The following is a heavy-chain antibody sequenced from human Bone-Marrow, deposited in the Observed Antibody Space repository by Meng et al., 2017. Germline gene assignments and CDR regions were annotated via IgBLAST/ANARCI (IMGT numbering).Heavy chain of an antibody. CDR3: ARGAENFDY. D-gene: IGHD6-19*01. V-gene: IGHV3-21*01. Sequence: GESLKISCAASGFTFSSYEMNWVRQAPGKGLEWVSSISSSSSYIYYADSVKGRFTISRDNAKNSLYLQMNSLRAEDTAVYYCARGAENFDYWGQGTLVTVSS. CDR1: GFTFSSYE. J-gene: IGHJ4*02. CDR2: ISSSSSYI.